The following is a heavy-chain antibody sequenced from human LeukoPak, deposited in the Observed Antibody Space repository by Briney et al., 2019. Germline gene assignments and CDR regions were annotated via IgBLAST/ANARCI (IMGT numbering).Heavy chain of an antibody. CDR3: ARGPGVPPTTSGPFDY. D-gene: IGHD1-7*01. CDR2: INHSGST. V-gene: IGHV4-34*01. CDR1: GGSFSGYY. J-gene: IGHJ4*02. Sequence: SETLSLTCAVYGGSFSGYYWSWIRQPPGKGLEWIGEINHSGSTNYNPSLKSRVTISVDTSKNQFSLKLSSVTAADTAVYYCARGPGVPPTTSGPFDYWGQGTLVTVSS.